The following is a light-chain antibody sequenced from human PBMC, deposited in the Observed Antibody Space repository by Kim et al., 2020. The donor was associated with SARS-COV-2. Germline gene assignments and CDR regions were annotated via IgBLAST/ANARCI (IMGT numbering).Light chain of an antibody. J-gene: IGKJ2*03. CDR3: QQYGASPYS. CDR2: GAS. V-gene: IGKV3-20*01. CDR1: QVVSNNY. Sequence: LSPGERATLSGRASQVVSNNYLAWYQQKPGQAPSLLIYGASKRTTDFPDRFSGSGSGTDFTLTIDRLEPEDFAVYFCQQYGASPYSFGQGTKREI.